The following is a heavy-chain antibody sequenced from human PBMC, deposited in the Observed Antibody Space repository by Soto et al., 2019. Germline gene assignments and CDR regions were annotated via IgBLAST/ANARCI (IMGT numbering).Heavy chain of an antibody. D-gene: IGHD2-8*01. J-gene: IGHJ4*02. CDR3: ARVMANLPWYFDY. CDR1: GYTFSSYW. Sequence: PGGSLRLSCAASGYTFSSYWMHWVRQAPGKGLVWVSRVNGDGSSTSYADPVKGRLTISRDNAKNTVHLQMDSLRAEDTAVYYCARVMANLPWYFDYWGQGTLVTVSS. V-gene: IGHV3-74*01. CDR2: VNGDGSST.